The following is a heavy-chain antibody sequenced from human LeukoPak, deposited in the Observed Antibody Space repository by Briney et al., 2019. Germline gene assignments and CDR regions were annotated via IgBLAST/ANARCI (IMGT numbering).Heavy chain of an antibody. Sequence: GGSLRLSCTASGFTFSRYWMGWVRQAPGKGLEWVANRNEDGNKKYYVDSVKGRFTISRDNTKKSLYLQMNSLRPEDTAVYYCSRGCTSSSCYDYWGQGTLVTVSS. V-gene: IGHV3-7*01. J-gene: IGHJ4*02. CDR2: RNEDGNKK. D-gene: IGHD2-2*01. CDR3: SRGCTSSSCYDY. CDR1: GFTFSRYW.